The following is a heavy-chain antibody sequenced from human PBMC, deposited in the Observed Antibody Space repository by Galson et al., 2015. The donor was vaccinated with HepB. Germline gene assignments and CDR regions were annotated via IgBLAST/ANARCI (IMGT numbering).Heavy chain of an antibody. CDR3: ARDLSEAVAGTNNWFDP. D-gene: IGHD6-19*01. CDR2: ISAYNGNT. Sequence: SVKVSCKASGYTFTSYGISWVRQAPGQGLEWMGWISAYNGNTNYAQKLQGRVTMTTDTSTSTAYMELRSLRSDDTAVYYCARDLSEAVAGTNNWFDPWGQGTLVTVSS. V-gene: IGHV1-18*01. J-gene: IGHJ5*02. CDR1: GYTFTSYG.